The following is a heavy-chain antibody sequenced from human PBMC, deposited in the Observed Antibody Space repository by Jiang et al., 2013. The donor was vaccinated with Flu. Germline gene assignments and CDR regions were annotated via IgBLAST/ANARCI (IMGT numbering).Heavy chain of an antibody. CDR2: IDWADDK. D-gene: IGHD5/OR15-5a*01. CDR3: ARMVASVSSYYFDY. V-gene: IGHV2-70*01. Sequence: KPTQTLTLTCSFSGFSLNTTGMCVSWIRQPPGNALEWLALIDWADDKYYRASLKTRLTISKGTSKNQVVLTMTNMDPLDTATYYCARMVASVSSYYFDYWG. J-gene: IGHJ4*01. CDR1: GFSLNTTGMC.